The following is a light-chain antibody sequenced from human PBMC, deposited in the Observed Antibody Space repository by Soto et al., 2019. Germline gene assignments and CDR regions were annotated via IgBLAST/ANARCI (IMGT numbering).Light chain of an antibody. V-gene: IGKV3-15*01. J-gene: IGKJ5*01. CDR2: GAS. CDR1: QSVSSN. Sequence: EIVLTQSPGTLSLSPGERATLSCRASQSVSSNYLAWHQQKPGQSPRLLIYGASTRATGLPARFSGSGSGTEFTLTISSLQSEDFALYYCQQYNNWPITFGQGTRLEIK. CDR3: QQYNNWPIT.